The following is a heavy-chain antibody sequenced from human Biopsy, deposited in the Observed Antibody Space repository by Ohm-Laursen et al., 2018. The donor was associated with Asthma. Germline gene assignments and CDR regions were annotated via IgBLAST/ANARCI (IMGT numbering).Heavy chain of an antibody. V-gene: IGHV2-5*02. CDR3: ALSQDSGFDDHSPSWFDP. D-gene: IGHD3-9*01. CDR1: GFPLRTPGVG. Sequence: TQTLTLTCSFSGFPLRTPGVGVGWIRQSPGKALEWLALIYWDDYNLFRPSLKRRLTITKDPSKKQLVLTMTKMDPVDSGTYYCALSQDSGFDDHSPSWFDPWGQGTLVTVSS. CDR2: IYWDDYN. J-gene: IGHJ5*02.